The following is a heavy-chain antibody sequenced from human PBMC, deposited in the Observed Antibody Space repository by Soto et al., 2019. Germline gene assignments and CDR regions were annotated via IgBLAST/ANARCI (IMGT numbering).Heavy chain of an antibody. CDR2: INPNGGGT. CDR1: GYKFINHY. D-gene: IGHD3-16*02. V-gene: IGHV1-46*01. Sequence: QVQLVQSGAEVKKPGASVKVSCKASGYKFINHYMHWVRQAPGVGLEWMGIINPNGGGTDYAQKFQDRVTMTTDTYMNTVHMELRSPTSEDTAVYFCARDSSASATSYPFDNGGKGTLVSVSP. CDR3: ARDSSASATSYPFDN. J-gene: IGHJ4*02.